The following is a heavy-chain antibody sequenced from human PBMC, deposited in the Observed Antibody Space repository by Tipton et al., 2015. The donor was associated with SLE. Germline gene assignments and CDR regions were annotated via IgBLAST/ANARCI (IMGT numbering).Heavy chain of an antibody. D-gene: IGHD4-11*01. CDR1: GGSISSSTW. CDR2: IYYSGRT. CDR3: ARGPMTTVTTGFDY. V-gene: IGHV4-4*01. J-gene: IGHJ4*02. Sequence: TLSLTCTVSGGSISSSTWWSWVRQPPGKGLEWIGNIYYSGRTYYNPSLKSRISISADTSKNQFSLRLSSVTAADTAIYFCARGPMTTVTTGFDYWGQGTLVTVSS.